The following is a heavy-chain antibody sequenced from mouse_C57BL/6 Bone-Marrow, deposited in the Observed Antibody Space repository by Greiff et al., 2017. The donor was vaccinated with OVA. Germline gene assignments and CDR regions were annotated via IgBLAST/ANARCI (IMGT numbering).Heavy chain of an antibody. V-gene: IGHV1-50*01. CDR3: ASAVFAY. CDR2: IDPSDSYT. CDR1: GYTFTSYR. Sequence: QVQLQQPGAELVKPGASVKLSCKASGYTFTSYRMQWIKQRPGQGLEWFGEIDPSDSYTNYNQKFKGKATLTVDTTSSTAYMQLSSLTSEDSAVYYCASAVFAYWGQGTLVTVSA. J-gene: IGHJ3*01.